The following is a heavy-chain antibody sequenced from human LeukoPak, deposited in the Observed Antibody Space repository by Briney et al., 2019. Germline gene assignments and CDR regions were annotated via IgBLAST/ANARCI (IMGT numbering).Heavy chain of an antibody. D-gene: IGHD3-9*01. CDR3: ARGLGDYNTDWFPVSGY. J-gene: IGHJ4*02. CDR1: GYTFTTHD. CDR2: MSPGNGDT. V-gene: IGHV1-8*01. Sequence: GASVKVSCKASGYTFTTHDLTWVRQATGQGLEWMGWMSPGNGDTAYAQKFQGRVTMTRDTSMSTAYMELNNLGSGDTAIYYCARGLGDYNTDWFPVSGYWGQGTPVTVSS.